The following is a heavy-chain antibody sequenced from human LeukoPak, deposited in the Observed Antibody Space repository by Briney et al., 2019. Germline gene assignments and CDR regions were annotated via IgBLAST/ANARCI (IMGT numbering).Heavy chain of an antibody. V-gene: IGHV3-9*01. D-gene: IGHD1-20*01. Sequence: PGRFLRLSCAASGFTFDDYAMHWVRQAPGEGLEWVSGISWNSGSIGYEDSVKGRFTISRDNAKNSLYLQMNSLRAEDTALYYCAKDVTGTTRAFDYWGQGTLVTVSS. J-gene: IGHJ4*02. CDR2: ISWNSGSI. CDR3: AKDVTGTTRAFDY. CDR1: GFTFDDYA.